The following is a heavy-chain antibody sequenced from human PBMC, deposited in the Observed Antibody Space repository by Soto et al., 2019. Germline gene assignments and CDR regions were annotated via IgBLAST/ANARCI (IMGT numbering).Heavy chain of an antibody. J-gene: IGHJ5*02. CDR2: INPKSGDT. CDR3: ARGGTIRQTTFGLVIVGRFDP. Sequence: QVQLVQSGAEVKKPGASVRVSCTTSGYSLTGYYLHWVRQAPGQGLEWMGRINPKSGDTDYAQKFQGWVTMTTDTSINTAYMDLTRLTSNDTAIYYCARGGTIRQTTFGLVIVGRFDPWAQGTLVTVSS. D-gene: IGHD3-3*01. V-gene: IGHV1-2*04. CDR1: GYSLTGYY.